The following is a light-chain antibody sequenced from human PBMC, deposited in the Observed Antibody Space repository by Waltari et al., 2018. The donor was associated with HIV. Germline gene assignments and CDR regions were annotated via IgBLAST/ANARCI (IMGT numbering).Light chain of an antibody. Sequence: EIVLTQSPGTLSLSPGDRATLSCRAGQTVTGSHLAWYQQRPGQAPRLLISETSSRATGIPDRFSGSGSGTDFTLTISRLEPEDFAVYDCHQYADSPRTFGQGTKLEIK. CDR1: QTVTGSH. CDR3: HQYADSPRT. V-gene: IGKV3-20*01. J-gene: IGKJ2*01. CDR2: ETS.